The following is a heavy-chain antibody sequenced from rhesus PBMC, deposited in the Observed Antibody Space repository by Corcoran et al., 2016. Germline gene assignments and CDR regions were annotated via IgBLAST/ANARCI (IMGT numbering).Heavy chain of an antibody. D-gene: IGHD3-16*01. CDR3: ALYTYYYTAKGRFDV. Sequence: QVTLKESGPALVKPTQTLTLPCTFSGFSLTTSGLGVGWIRQPPGQALEWLALIYWDDDKRYSTALKSKLTMSKETAKNQVVLTMTNMDPVDTATDYCALYTYYYTAKGRFDVWGPGVLVTVSS. CDR1: GFSLTTSGLG. V-gene: IGHV2-174*01. CDR2: IYWDDDK. J-gene: IGHJ5-1*01.